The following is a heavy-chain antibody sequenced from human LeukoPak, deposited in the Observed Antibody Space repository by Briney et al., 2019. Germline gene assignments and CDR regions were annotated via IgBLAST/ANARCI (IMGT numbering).Heavy chain of an antibody. Sequence: GASVKVSCKASGYTFTGYYMHWVRQAPGQGLEWMGWINPNSGGTNYAQKFQGWVTMTRDTSISTAYMELSRLRSDDTAVYYCARGPPHCSSTSCYPSEVVYYYYYGMDVWGKGTTVTVSS. CDR2: INPNSGGT. V-gene: IGHV1-2*04. CDR1: GYTFTGYY. CDR3: ARGPPHCSSTSCYPSEVVYYYYYGMDV. J-gene: IGHJ6*04. D-gene: IGHD2-2*01.